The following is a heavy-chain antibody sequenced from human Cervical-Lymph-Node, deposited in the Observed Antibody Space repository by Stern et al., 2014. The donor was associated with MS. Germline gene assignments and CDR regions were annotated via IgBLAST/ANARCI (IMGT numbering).Heavy chain of an antibody. V-gene: IGHV3-48*01. CDR1: GFTFINYG. CDR3: ARDMGITGYYFDY. CDR2: ISSSSSYI. Sequence: QLVQSGGGLVQPGGSLRLSCSASGFTFINYGIHWVRQAPGRGLEWISYISSSSSYIYSADSVKGRFTISRDNAENSLDLQMNSLRAEDTAVYYCARDMGITGYYFDYWGQGTLVTVSS. J-gene: IGHJ4*02. D-gene: IGHD1-14*01.